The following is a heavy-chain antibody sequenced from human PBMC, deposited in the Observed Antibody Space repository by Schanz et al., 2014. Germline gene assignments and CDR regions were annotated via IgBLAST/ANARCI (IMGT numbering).Heavy chain of an antibody. V-gene: IGHV3-23*04. J-gene: IGHJ4*02. Sequence: EVQLVESGGGLVQPGRSLRLSCAASGFTFSNHALSWVRQAPGKGLEWVSGLTEGGGGTYYTDSVKGRFTISRDNSKNTLYLQMNSLRAEDTAVYYCARDSGSHYLVDYWGQGTLVTVSS. CDR1: GFTFSNHA. CDR3: ARDSGSHYLVDY. CDR2: LTEGGGGT. D-gene: IGHD1-26*01.